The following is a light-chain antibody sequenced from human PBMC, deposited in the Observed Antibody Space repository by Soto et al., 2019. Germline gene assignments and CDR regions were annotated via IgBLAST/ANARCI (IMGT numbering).Light chain of an antibody. Sequence: EIVMTQSPATLSVSPRERATLSCRASQRISSNLAWYQQKPGQAPRLLIYGASTRATGIPERFSGSGSGTEFTLTISSLQSEDFAVYYCRQYNNWPPAYTFGQGTKVDIK. J-gene: IGKJ2*01. CDR2: GAS. CDR3: RQYNNWPPAYT. CDR1: QRISSN. V-gene: IGKV3-15*01.